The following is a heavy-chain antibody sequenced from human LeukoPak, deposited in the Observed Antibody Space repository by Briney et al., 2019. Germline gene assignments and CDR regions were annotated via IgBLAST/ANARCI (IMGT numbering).Heavy chain of an antibody. V-gene: IGHV1-2*06. Sequence: ASVKVSCKASGYTFTGYYMHWVRQAPGQGLGWMGRINPNSGGTNYAQKSQGRVTMTRDTSISTAYMELSRLRSDDTAVYYCARGEEYSYGFNYFDYWGQGTLVTVSS. CDR1: GYTFTGYY. D-gene: IGHD5-18*01. J-gene: IGHJ4*02. CDR2: INPNSGGT. CDR3: ARGEEYSYGFNYFDY.